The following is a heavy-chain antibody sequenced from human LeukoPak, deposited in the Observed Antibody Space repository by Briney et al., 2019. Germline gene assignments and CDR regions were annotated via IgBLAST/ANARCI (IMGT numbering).Heavy chain of an antibody. J-gene: IGHJ5*02. CDR1: GFTFSNAW. V-gene: IGHV3-48*04. CDR3: ARGVGFDP. CDR2: ISSSGSTT. Sequence: GGSLRLSCAVTGFTFSNAWMNWVRQAPGKGLEWVSYISSSGSTTYYADSVKGRFTISRDNAKNSLYLQMNSLRAEDTAVYYCARGVGFDPWGQGTLVTVSS.